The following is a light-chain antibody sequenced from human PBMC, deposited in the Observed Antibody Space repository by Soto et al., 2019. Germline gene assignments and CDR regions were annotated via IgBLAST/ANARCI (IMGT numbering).Light chain of an antibody. CDR3: QQYCSYPCT. Sequence: EIVLTQSPGTLSLSPGERATLSCRASQSVSSSYLAWYRQKPCQAPRLLIYGASSRATGIPDRVSGSGSGTDFTLTISRLEPEDCAVYSCQQYCSYPCTFGQGTKLQIK. CDR1: QSVSSSY. J-gene: IGKJ2*02. V-gene: IGKV3-20*01. CDR2: GAS.